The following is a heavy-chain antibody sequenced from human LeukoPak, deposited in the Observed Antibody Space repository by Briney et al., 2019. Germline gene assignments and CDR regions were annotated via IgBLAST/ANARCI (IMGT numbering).Heavy chain of an antibody. CDR3: ARFGYSYAPDY. J-gene: IGHJ4*02. CDR1: GFTFSSYR. V-gene: IGHV3-7*05. Sequence: GGSLRLSCAASGFTFSSYRMSWVRQAPGKGLEWVANIKQDGSEKYYVDSVKGRFTISRDNARNSLYLQVNSLRDEDTAVYYCARFGYSYAPDYWGQGTLVTVSS. D-gene: IGHD5-18*01. CDR2: IKQDGSEK.